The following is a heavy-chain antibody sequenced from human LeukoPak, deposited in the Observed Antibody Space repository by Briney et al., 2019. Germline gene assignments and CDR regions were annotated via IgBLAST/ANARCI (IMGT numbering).Heavy chain of an antibody. Sequence: TPSETLSLTCTVSGGSISSGSYYWSWIRQPAGKGLEWIGRIYTSGSTNYNPSLKSRVTISVDTSKNQFSLKLSSVTAADTAVYYCARARYSGYDFDYWGQGTLATVSS. V-gene: IGHV4-61*02. CDR1: GGSISSGSYY. CDR2: IYTSGST. CDR3: ARARYSGYDFDY. J-gene: IGHJ4*02. D-gene: IGHD5-12*01.